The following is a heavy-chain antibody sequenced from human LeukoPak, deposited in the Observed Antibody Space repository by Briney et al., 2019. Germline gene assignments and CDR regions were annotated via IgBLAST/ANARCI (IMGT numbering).Heavy chain of an antibody. CDR2: IYSGGST. Sequence: GGSLRLSCIASGFTVSNNYMSWVRQAPGKGLEWVSVIYSGGSTSYADSVKGRFTISRDNSKNTLYLQMNSLRAEDTAVYYCAKGGLRRSITMIVVVISYFDYWGQGTLVTVSS. D-gene: IGHD3-22*01. V-gene: IGHV3-66*01. J-gene: IGHJ4*02. CDR1: GFTVSNNY. CDR3: AKGGLRRSITMIVVVISYFDY.